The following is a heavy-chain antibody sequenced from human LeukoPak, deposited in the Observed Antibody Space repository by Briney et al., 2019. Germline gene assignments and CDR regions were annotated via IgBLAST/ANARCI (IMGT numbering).Heavy chain of an antibody. D-gene: IGHD6-13*01. CDR2: ISGSGSST. V-gene: IGHV3-23*01. CDR3: ARGPRYSFY. J-gene: IGHJ4*02. CDR1: GFTFSSYA. Sequence: EGSLRLSCAASGFTFSSYAITWVRQAPGMGLEWVSTISGSGSSTYYSDSVKGRFTISRDNSKNTLYLQMSSLRAEDTAVYYCARGPRYSFYWGQGTLVTVSS.